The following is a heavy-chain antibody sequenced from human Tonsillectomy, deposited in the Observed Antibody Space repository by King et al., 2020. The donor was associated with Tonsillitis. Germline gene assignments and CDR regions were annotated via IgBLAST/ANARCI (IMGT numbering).Heavy chain of an antibody. D-gene: IGHD6-13*01. CDR3: ARLATYSSSWYGWFDH. Sequence: QLQESCPGLVKPSETLSLTCTVSGGSISSSSYYWGWIRQPPGKGLEWIGSIYYIGSTYYNPSLKSRVTISVDTSKNQFSLQLSSVTAADTAVYYCARLATYSSSWYGWFDHWGKGTLVTVSS. CDR1: GGSISSSSYY. CDR2: IYYIGST. V-gene: IGHV4-39*01. J-gene: IGHJ5*02.